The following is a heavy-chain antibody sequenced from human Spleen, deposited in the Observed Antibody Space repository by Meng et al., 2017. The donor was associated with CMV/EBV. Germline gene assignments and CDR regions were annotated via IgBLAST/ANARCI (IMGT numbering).Heavy chain of an antibody. CDR2: IDWDDDK. V-gene: IGHV2-70*20. Sequence: SGPTLVKPTQSLTLTCTFSGFSLSTSVMSVSWVRQPPGKALEWLALIDWDDDKYYSTSLKTMLTISKDTSKNQVVLTMTNMDPVDTATYYCARIQYQLLYSSYYGMDVWGQGTTVTVSS. J-gene: IGHJ6*02. CDR1: GFSLSTSVMS. CDR3: ARIQYQLLYSSYYGMDV. D-gene: IGHD2-2*02.